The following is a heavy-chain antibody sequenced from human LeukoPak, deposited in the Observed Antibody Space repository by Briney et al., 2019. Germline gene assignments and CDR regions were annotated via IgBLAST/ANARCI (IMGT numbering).Heavy chain of an antibody. V-gene: IGHV1-18*01. Sequence: EASVKVSCKASGYTFTSYGISWVRQAPGQGLEWMGWISAYNGNTNYAQKLQGRVTMTTDTSTSTAYMELRSLRSDDTAVYYCARVQSGSGSYGVWDYWGQGTLVTVSS. CDR1: GYTFTSYG. J-gene: IGHJ4*02. D-gene: IGHD3-10*01. CDR3: ARVQSGSGSYGVWDY. CDR2: ISAYNGNT.